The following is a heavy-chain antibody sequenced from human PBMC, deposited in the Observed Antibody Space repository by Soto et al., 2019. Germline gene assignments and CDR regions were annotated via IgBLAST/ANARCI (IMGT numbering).Heavy chain of an antibody. CDR2: IKSKFDGETI. J-gene: IGHJ4*01. V-gene: IGHV3-15*01. D-gene: IGHD3-9*01. Sequence: EVQLVESGGGLVKPGGSLRLSCAASGINFSRAWMSWVRQAPGKGLEWVGRIKSKFDGETIDYAAPAKGRFTISRDDSKNIVYLQMNSLNTEDTAVYYCATGLLRYYAYWGHGTLVTVSS. CDR3: ATGLLRYYAY. CDR1: GINFSRAW.